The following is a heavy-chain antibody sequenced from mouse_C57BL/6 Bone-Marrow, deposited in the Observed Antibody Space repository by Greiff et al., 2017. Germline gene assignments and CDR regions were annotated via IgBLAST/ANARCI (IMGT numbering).Heavy chain of an antibody. CDR1: GFTFSSYA. J-gene: IGHJ4*01. V-gene: IGHV5-9-1*02. CDR3: TRITTVVYYYAMDY. D-gene: IGHD1-1*01. CDR2: ISSGGDYL. Sequence: EVMLVESGEGLVKPGGSLKLSCAASGFTFSSYAMSWVRQTPEKRLEWVAYISSGGDYLYYADTVKGRFTISRDNARNTLYLQMSSLKSEDTAMYYCTRITTVVYYYAMDYWGQGTSVTVSS.